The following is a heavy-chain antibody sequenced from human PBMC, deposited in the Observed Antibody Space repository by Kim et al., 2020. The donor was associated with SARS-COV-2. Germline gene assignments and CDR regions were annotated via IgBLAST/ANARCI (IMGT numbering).Heavy chain of an antibody. D-gene: IGHD6-19*01. CDR3: ARDMTPEQWLVYYYYYGMDV. CDR1: GYTFTSYA. CDR2: INAGNGNT. Sequence: ASVKVSCKASGYTFTSYAMHWVRQAPGQRLEWMGWINAGNGNTKYSQKFQGRVTITRDTSASTAYMELSSLRSEDTAVYYCARDMTPEQWLVYYYYYGMDVWGQGTTVTVSS. J-gene: IGHJ6*02. V-gene: IGHV1-3*01.